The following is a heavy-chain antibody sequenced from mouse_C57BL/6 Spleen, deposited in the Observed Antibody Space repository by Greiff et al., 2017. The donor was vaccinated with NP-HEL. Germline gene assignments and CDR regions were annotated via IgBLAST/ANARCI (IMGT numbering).Heavy chain of an antibody. CDR2: IDPSDSET. J-gene: IGHJ4*01. CDR3: ARWNGYYAMDY. CDR1: GYTFTSYW. Sequence: QVQLQQPGAELVRPGSSVKLSCKASGYTFTSYWMHWVKQRPIQGLEWIGNIDPSDSETHYNQKFKDKATVTVDKSSSTAYMQLSSLTSEDSAVYYCARWNGYYAMDYWGQGTSVTVSS. V-gene: IGHV1-52*01.